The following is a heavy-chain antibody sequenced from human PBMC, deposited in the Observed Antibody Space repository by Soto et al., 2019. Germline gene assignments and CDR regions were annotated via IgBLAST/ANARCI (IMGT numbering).Heavy chain of an antibody. CDR1: GFTFSSYG. J-gene: IGHJ4*02. V-gene: IGHV3-30*18. D-gene: IGHD3-10*01. Sequence: PGGSLRLSCAASGFTFSSYGMHWVRQAPGKGLEWVAVISYDGSNKYYADSVKGRFTISRDNSKNTLYLQMNSLRAEDTAVYYCAKGLVRGVIIYLDYWGQGTLVTVSS. CDR3: AKGLVRGVIIYLDY. CDR2: ISYDGSNK.